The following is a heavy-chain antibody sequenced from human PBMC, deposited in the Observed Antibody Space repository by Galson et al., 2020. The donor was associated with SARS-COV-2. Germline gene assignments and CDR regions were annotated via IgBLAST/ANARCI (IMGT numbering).Heavy chain of an antibody. CDR3: ARGGWGSSSLGGLKILYCMDV. CDR2: IIPIFGTA. J-gene: IGHJ6*03. Sequence: SVKVYCKASGGTFSSYAISWVRQAPGQGLEWMGGIIPIFGTANYAQKFQGRVTITADESTSTAYMELSSLRSEDTAVYYCARGGWGSSSLGGLKILYCMDVWGKGTTVTVSS. V-gene: IGHV1-69*13. D-gene: IGHD6-6*01. CDR1: GGTFSSYA.